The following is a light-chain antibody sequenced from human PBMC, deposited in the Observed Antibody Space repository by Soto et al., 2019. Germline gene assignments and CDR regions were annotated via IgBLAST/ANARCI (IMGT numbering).Light chain of an antibody. J-gene: IGLJ2*01. CDR2: EGS. V-gene: IGLV2-23*01. Sequence: QSALTKPASVSGSPGQSITISCTGTSSDVGSYNLVSWYQQHPGKAPKLMIYEGSKRPSGVSNRFSGSKSGNTASLTISGLQAEDEAAYYCCSYAGSSTLGVFGGGTKLTVL. CDR1: SSDVGSYNL. CDR3: CSYAGSSTLGV.